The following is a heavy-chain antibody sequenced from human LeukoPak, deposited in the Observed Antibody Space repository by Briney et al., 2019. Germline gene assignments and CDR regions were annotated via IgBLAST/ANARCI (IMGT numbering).Heavy chain of an antibody. CDR2: MDPNSGNT. CDR3: ARVQGSDTSGSFDH. CDR1: GYTFISHD. J-gene: IGHJ4*02. Sequence: ASVKVYCKTSGYTFISHDINWVRQATGQGLAWMGWMDPNSGNTGYAQRFQGRVTLTRSTSLSEAYMELTSLKFEDTAVYYCARVQGSDTSGSFDHWGQGTLVTVSS. D-gene: IGHD1-26*01. V-gene: IGHV1-8*01.